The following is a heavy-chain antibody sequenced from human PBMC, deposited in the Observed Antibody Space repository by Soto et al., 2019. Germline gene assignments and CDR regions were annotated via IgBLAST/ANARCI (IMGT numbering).Heavy chain of an antibody. CDR3: ARQMGELSLYRPYYYYMDV. Sequence: SVTLSLTCTVSGGSISSSSYYWGWIRQPPGKGLEWIGSIYYSGSTYYNPSLKSRVTISVDTSKNQFSLKLSSVTAADTAVYYCARQMGELSLYRPYYYYMDVWGKGTTVTVSS. CDR2: IYYSGST. D-gene: IGHD3-16*02. V-gene: IGHV4-39*01. CDR1: GGSISSSSYY. J-gene: IGHJ6*03.